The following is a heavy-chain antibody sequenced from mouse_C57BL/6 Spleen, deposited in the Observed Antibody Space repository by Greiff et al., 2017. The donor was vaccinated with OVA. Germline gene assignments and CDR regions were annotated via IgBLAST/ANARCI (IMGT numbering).Heavy chain of an antibody. CDR1: GFNIKDDY. D-gene: IGHD1-1*01. Sequence: EVQLQQSGAELVRPGASVKLSCTASGFNIKDDYMHWVKQRPEQGLEWIGWIDPENGDTEYASKFQGKATITADTSSNTAYLQLSSLTSEDTAVYYCTTPYGGDYWGQGTTLTVSS. CDR2: IDPENGDT. J-gene: IGHJ2*01. V-gene: IGHV14-4*01. CDR3: TTPYGGDY.